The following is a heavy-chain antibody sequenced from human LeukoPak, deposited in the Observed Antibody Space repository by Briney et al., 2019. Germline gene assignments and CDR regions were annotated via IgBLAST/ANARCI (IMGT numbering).Heavy chain of an antibody. CDR2: IKQDGSEK. V-gene: IGHV3-7*01. CDR3: ARSIAARFRWFDP. CDR1: GFPFSSYW. Sequence: GGSLRLSCAASGFPFSSYWMSWVRQAPGKGLEWVANIKQDGSEKYYVDSVKGRFTISRDNAKNSLYLQMNSLRAEDTAVYYCARSIAARFRWFDPWGQGTLVTVSS. J-gene: IGHJ5*02. D-gene: IGHD6-6*01.